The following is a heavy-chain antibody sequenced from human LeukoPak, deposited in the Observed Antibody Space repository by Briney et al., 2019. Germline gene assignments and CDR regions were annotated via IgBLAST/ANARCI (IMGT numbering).Heavy chain of an antibody. CDR3: ARGYGDNSGAFDI. Sequence: SETLSLTCTVSGGSVMIAAYSWGWLRPPPGKGRELIGYIDYSGRTYDNSSLTSRVTISLDRSKNQFSLKMSSVTAADTAVYFCARGYGDNSGAFDIWGQGTLVTLSS. J-gene: IGHJ3*02. V-gene: IGHV4-30-2*01. CDR1: GGSVMIAAYS. D-gene: IGHD4-23*01. CDR2: IDYSGRT.